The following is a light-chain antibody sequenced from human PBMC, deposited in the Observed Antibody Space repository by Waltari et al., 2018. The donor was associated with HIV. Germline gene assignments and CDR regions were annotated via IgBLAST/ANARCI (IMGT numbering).Light chain of an antibody. J-gene: IGKJ2*01. Sequence: DIQMTHSPSSLSASVGDRVTITCRASQSISSYLNWYQQKPGKAPKLLIYAASSVQSGVPSRFSGSVSGTDFTLSISSLQPEDFATYYCQQSYSTPYTFGQGTKLEIK. V-gene: IGKV1-39*01. CDR3: QQSYSTPYT. CDR2: AAS. CDR1: QSISSY.